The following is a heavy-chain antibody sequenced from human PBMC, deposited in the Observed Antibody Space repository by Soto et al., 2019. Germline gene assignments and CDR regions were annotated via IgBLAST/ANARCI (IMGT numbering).Heavy chain of an antibody. CDR3: ARGVGYCSGGSCYYDY. Sequence: ESGGGLVQPGGSLRLSCAASGFTFSSYDMHWVRQATGKGLEWVSAIGTAGDTYYPGSVKGRFTISRENAKNSLYLQMNSLRAGDTAVYYCARGVGYCSGGSCYYDYWGQGTLVTVSS. CDR2: IGTAGDT. D-gene: IGHD2-15*01. J-gene: IGHJ4*02. CDR1: GFTFSSYD. V-gene: IGHV3-13*01.